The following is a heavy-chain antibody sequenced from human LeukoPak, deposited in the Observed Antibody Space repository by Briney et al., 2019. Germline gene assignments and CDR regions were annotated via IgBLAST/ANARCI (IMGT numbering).Heavy chain of an antibody. J-gene: IGHJ6*03. CDR1: GGSISSGSYY. D-gene: IGHD3-10*01. CDR3: AREGKITMVRGVIRYYYMDV. CDR2: IFTSGST. Sequence: MPSQTLSLTCTVSGGSISSGSYYWSWIRQPAGKGLEWIGRIFTSGSTKYNPSLKSRVTISVDTSKNQFSLKLSSVTAADTAVYYCAREGKITMVRGVIRYYYMDVWGKGTTVTISS. V-gene: IGHV4-61*02.